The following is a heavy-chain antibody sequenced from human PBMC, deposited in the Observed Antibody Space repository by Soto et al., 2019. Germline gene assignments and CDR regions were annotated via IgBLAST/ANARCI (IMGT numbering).Heavy chain of an antibody. CDR3: AGDVLRYFDWSHYFDY. D-gene: IGHD3-9*01. Sequence: PSETLSLTCTGSGGSISSSSYYWGWIRQPPGKGLEWIGSIYYSGSTYYNPSLKSRVTISVDTSKNQFSLKLSSVTAADTAVYYCAGDVLRYFDWSHYFDYWGQGTLVTVSS. CDR1: GGSISSSSYY. CDR2: IYYSGST. V-gene: IGHV4-39*02. J-gene: IGHJ4*02.